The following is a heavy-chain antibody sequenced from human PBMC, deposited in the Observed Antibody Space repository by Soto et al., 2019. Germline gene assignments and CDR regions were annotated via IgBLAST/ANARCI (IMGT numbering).Heavy chain of an antibody. CDR3: ARDLGYDSTSRYSGMDV. CDR2: TYYRSKWYN. CDR1: GDSVSSNSAA. D-gene: IGHD3-3*01. Sequence: SQTLSLTCAISGDSVSSNSAAWNWIRQSPSRGLEWLGRTYYRSKWYNDYAVSVKSRITINPDTSKNQFSLQLNSVTPEDTAVYYCARDLGYDSTSRYSGMDVWGQGTTVTVSS. V-gene: IGHV6-1*01. J-gene: IGHJ6*02.